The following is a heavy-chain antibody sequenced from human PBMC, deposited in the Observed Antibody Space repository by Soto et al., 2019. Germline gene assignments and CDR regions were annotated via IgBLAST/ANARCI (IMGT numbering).Heavy chain of an antibody. CDR1: GFTFSSHS. CDR3: ARDDEMGYFDN. CDR2: ISSSTRTI. J-gene: IGHJ4*02. V-gene: IGHV3-48*01. D-gene: IGHD3-16*01. Sequence: GGSLRLSCAASGFTFSSHSMNWVRRAPGKGLEWVSYISSSTRTIYYADSVKGRFTVSRDNAKNSLYLQMNSLRAEDTAVYYCARDDEMGYFDNWGQGTLVTVSS.